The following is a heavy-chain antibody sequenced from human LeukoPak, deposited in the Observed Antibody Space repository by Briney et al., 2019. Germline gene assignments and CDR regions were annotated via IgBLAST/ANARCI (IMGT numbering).Heavy chain of an antibody. D-gene: IGHD6-19*01. CDR3: ASRHWGQWPGTGLDYFDY. J-gene: IGHJ4*02. Sequence: GGSLRLSCAASGFTFSSYAMSWVRQAPGKGLEWVSAISGSGGSTYYADSVKGRFTISRDNAKNSLYLQMNSLRAEDTAVYYCASRHWGQWPGTGLDYFDYWGQGTLVTVSS. V-gene: IGHV3-23*01. CDR1: GFTFSSYA. CDR2: ISGSGGST.